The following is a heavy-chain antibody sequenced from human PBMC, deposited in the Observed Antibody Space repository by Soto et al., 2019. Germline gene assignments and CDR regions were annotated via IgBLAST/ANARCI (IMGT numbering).Heavy chain of an antibody. CDR2: ISSRDSSI. J-gene: IGHJ4*02. Sequence: GGSLRLSCAASGFTFSDYYMSWIRQAPGKGLEWVSYISSRDSSIYYTDSVKGRFTISRDNAKNSLYLQMNSLRAEDTAVYYCARGRGTTTVANLDYWGQGTLVTVSS. D-gene: IGHD4-17*01. CDR3: ARGRGTTTVANLDY. V-gene: IGHV3-11*01. CDR1: GFTFSDYY.